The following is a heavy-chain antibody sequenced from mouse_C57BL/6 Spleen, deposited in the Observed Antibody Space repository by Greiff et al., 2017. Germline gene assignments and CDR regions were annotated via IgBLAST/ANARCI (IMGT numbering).Heavy chain of an antibody. D-gene: IGHD2-4*01. V-gene: IGHV1-15*01. CDR2: IDPETGGT. Sequence: QVKLQQSGAELVRPGASVTLSCKASGYTFTDYEMHWVKQTPVHGLEWIGAIDPETGGTAYNQKFKGKAILTADKSSSTAYMELRSLTSEDSAVYYCTRKGLPNVDYRGQGTTLTVSS. CDR1: GYTFTDYE. CDR3: TRKGLPNVDY. J-gene: IGHJ2*01.